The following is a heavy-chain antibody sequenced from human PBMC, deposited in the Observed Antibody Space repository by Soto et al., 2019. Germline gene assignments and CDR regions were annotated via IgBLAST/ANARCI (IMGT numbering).Heavy chain of an antibody. J-gene: IGHJ5*02. D-gene: IGHD1-7*01. V-gene: IGHV4-30-4*08. Sequence: SETLSLTCTVSGGSIYSGTYYWTWIRQQPGKGLEWIGYVYYSGNTNYNPSLKSRVTISVDTSENQFSLKLSSVTAADTAMYFCARTYNWNSGWFDPWGQGTRVTVSS. CDR3: ARTYNWNSGWFDP. CDR2: VYYSGNT. CDR1: GGSIYSGTYY.